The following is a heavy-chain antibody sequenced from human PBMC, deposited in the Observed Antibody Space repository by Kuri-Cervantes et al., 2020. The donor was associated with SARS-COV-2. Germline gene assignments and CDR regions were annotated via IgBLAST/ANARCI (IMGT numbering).Heavy chain of an antibody. CDR1: GFTFTSYA. V-gene: IGHV3-33*08. CDR3: ARAVYNSGFFDF. D-gene: IGHD2-8*01. CDR2: LWEDGSNE. Sequence: GESLKISCAASGFTFTSYAIHWVRQAPGKGPEWVAGLWEDGSNEKYADSVKGRFSISRDNSKKMLYLQMNSLRDEDTAVYCCARAVYNSGFFDFWGQGTLVTVSS. J-gene: IGHJ4*02.